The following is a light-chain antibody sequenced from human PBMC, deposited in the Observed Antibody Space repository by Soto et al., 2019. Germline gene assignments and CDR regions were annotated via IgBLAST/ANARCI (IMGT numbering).Light chain of an antibody. V-gene: IGLV1-47*01. CDR3: AAWDDSSQV. CDR2: RNN. CDR1: SSNIGSNY. Sequence: QTVVTQPPSASGTPGQRVTISCSGSSSNIGSNYVYWYQQLPGTAPKLLIYRNNQRPSGVPDRFSGSKSGTSASLAISGLRSEDEADYYCAAWDDSSQVFGGGTKLTVL. J-gene: IGLJ2*01.